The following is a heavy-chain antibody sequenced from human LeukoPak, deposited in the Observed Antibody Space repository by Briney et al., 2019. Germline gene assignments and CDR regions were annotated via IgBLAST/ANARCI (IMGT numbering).Heavy chain of an antibody. J-gene: IGHJ4*02. V-gene: IGHV3-30*18. Sequence: GRSLRLSCAASGFTFSSYGMHWVRQAPGKGLEWVAVISYDGSNKYYADSVTGRFTISRDNSKNTLYLQMNSLRAEDTAVYYCAKGGYSYGTYYFDYWGQGTLVTVSS. CDR2: ISYDGSNK. D-gene: IGHD5-18*01. CDR1: GFTFSSYG. CDR3: AKGGYSYGTYYFDY.